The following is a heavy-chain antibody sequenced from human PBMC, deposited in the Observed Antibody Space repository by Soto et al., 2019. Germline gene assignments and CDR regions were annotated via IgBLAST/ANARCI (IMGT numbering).Heavy chain of an antibody. D-gene: IGHD3-3*01. J-gene: IGHJ6*02. CDR3: AKAGPLEWLSNSYYYGVDV. CDR2: ISGSGGST. CDR1: GFTFSSYA. V-gene: IGHV3-23*01. Sequence: EVQLLESGGGLVQPGGSLRLSCAASGFTFSSYAMSWVRQAPGKGLEWDAAISGSGGSTYYADSVKGRFTISRDNSKNTLYLQMNSLRAEDTAVYYCAKAGPLEWLSNSYYYGVDVWGQGTTVTVSS.